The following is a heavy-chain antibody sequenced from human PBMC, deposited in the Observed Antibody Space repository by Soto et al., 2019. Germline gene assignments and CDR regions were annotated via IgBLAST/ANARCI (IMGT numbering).Heavy chain of an antibody. D-gene: IGHD6-19*01. CDR3: ARVDPRGVAVEGTY. J-gene: IGHJ4*02. V-gene: IGHV1-18*01. CDR2: ISGFNGQT. Sequence: QVQLVQSGPEVKKPGASVKVSCKASGNTFASHGFSWVRQAPGQGLEWMGWISGFNGQTNYALKFQGRVTLTTDTSTSTAYMELRSLRSDDTAVYFCARVDPRGVAVEGTYWGQGTVVPASS. CDR1: GNTFASHG.